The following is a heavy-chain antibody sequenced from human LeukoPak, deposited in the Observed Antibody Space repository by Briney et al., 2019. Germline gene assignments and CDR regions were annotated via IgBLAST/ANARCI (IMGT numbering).Heavy chain of an antibody. CDR1: GFTFSNYA. J-gene: IGHJ4*02. Sequence: GGSLRLSCAASGFTFSNYAMTWVRQARGKGLEWVSSISGSGDSTYYTDSVKGRFTISRDNSRRTLYLQMNNLRAEDTAVYYCAKRTSGSSWYSSDYWGQGTLVTVSS. V-gene: IGHV3-23*01. D-gene: IGHD6-13*01. CDR2: ISGSGDST. CDR3: AKRTSGSSWYSSDY.